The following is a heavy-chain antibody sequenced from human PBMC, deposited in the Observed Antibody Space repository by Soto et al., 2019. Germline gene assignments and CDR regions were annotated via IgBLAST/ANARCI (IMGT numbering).Heavy chain of an antibody. Sequence: GGSLRLSCAASGFTFSSYAMSWVRQVPGKGLEWVSAISGSGGSTYYADSVKGRFTISRDNSKNTLYLQMNSLRAEDTAVYYCAKDPLVVVPAANFFDPWGQGTLVTVSS. CDR1: GFTFSSYA. CDR2: ISGSGGST. V-gene: IGHV3-23*01. CDR3: AKDPLVVVPAANFFDP. J-gene: IGHJ5*02. D-gene: IGHD2-2*01.